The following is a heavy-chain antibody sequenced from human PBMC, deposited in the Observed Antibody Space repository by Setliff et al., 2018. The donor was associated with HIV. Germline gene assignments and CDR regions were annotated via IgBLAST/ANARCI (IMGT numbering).Heavy chain of an antibody. D-gene: IGHD3-3*01. CDR2: INSYNGNT. V-gene: IGHV1-18*01. CDR1: GGTFSSYV. CDR3: ARSLLEWLLFPQQDVFEI. J-gene: IGHJ3*02. Sequence: ASVKVSCKASGGTFSSYVISWVRQAPGQGLEWMGWINSYNGNTKFAQKFQGRVTMTRDTSTSTVYMELSSLRSEDTAVYYCARSLLEWLLFPQQDVFEIWGQGTMVTVSS.